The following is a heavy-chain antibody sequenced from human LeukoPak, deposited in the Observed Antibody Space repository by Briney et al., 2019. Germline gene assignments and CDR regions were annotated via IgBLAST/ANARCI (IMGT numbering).Heavy chain of an antibody. CDR2: IYPGDSDT. D-gene: IGHD5-12*01. CDR3: ARLRSGYDLGY. CDR1: GYSFTIYW. V-gene: IGHV5-51*01. J-gene: IGHJ4*02. Sequence: GESLKISCKGSGYSFTIYWIGWVRQMHGKGLEGMGIIYPGDSDTRSSPSIQGQVTISAGKSISTACLQWRRLKAPHTSITYCARLRSGYDLGYWGQGTLVTVSS.